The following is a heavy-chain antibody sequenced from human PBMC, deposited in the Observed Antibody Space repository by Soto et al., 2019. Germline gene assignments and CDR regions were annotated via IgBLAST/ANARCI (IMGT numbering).Heavy chain of an antibody. CDR2: ISADGSIQ. Sequence: QVQLVESGGGVVQPGRSLRLSCAASGFTFDGYGMHWVRQAPGRGLEWVAMISADGSIQYYEDSVKGRFAISRDNSKSTLYLEMNSLTGEDSAVYFCAKDRNYPRDQFHYWGQGTLVTVSS. V-gene: IGHV3-30*18. CDR1: GFTFDGYG. D-gene: IGHD1-7*01. CDR3: AKDRNYPRDQFHY. J-gene: IGHJ4*02.